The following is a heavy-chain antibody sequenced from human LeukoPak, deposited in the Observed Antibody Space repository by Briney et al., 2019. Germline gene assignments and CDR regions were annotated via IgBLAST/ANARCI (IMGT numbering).Heavy chain of an antibody. CDR3: AKIFQGATTLYFDY. D-gene: IGHD1-26*01. J-gene: IGHJ4*02. Sequence: GGSLRLSCAASGFTFSSYAMSWVRQAPGKGLGWVSAISGSGGSTYYADSVKGRFTISRDNSKNTLYLQMNSLRAEDTAVYYCAKIFQGATTLYFDYWGQGTLVTVSS. CDR2: ISGSGGST. V-gene: IGHV3-23*01. CDR1: GFTFSSYA.